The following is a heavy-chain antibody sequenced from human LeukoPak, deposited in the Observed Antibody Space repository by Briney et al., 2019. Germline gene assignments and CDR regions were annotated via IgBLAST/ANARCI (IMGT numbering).Heavy chain of an antibody. Sequence: PSETLSLTRTVSGGSISSYYWSWIRQPPGKGLEWIGYIYYSGSTNYNPSLKSRATISVDTSKNQFSLKLSSVTAADTAVYYCARDQRDYGDYYYYYYGMDVWGQGTTVTVSS. CDR2: IYYSGST. V-gene: IGHV4-59*01. CDR3: ARDQRDYGDYYYYYYGMDV. J-gene: IGHJ6*02. D-gene: IGHD4-17*01. CDR1: GGSISSYY.